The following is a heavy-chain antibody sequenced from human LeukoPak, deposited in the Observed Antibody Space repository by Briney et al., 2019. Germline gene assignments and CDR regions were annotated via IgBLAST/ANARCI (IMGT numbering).Heavy chain of an antibody. CDR2: INPNSGGT. J-gene: IGHJ4*02. CDR3: ARGGGNYDILTGYYPFDY. Sequence: GASVKVSCKASGYTVTGYYMHWVRQAPGQGLEWMGWINPNSGGTNYAQKFQGWVTMTRDTSISTAYMELSRLRSDDTAVYYCARGGGNYDILTGYYPFDYWGQGTLVTVSS. D-gene: IGHD3-9*01. CDR1: GYTVTGYY. V-gene: IGHV1-2*04.